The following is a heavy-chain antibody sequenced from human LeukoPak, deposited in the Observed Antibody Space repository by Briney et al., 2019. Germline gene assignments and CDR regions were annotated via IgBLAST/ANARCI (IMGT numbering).Heavy chain of an antibody. Sequence: ASVKVSCKASGYIFTSYAMHWVRQAPGQRLEWMGWINAGNGNTKYSQKFQGRVTFTRDTSASTAYMELSSLRSEDTAVYYCASGGQVVGATTYYWGQGTLVTVSS. CDR3: ASGGQVVGATTYY. V-gene: IGHV1-3*01. D-gene: IGHD1-26*01. CDR2: INAGNGNT. J-gene: IGHJ4*02. CDR1: GYIFTSYA.